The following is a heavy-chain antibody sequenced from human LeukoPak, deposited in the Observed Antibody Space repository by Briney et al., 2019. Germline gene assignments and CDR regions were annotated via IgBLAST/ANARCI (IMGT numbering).Heavy chain of an antibody. Sequence: GGSLRLSCAASDFSFTTYTMSWVRQAPGKGLEWVSAISGSGGSTYYADSVKGRFTISRDNSKNTLYLQMNSLRAEDTAVYYCAKDPDIGDKKYYFDYWGQGTLVTVSS. V-gene: IGHV3-23*01. CDR2: ISGSGGST. CDR3: AKDPDIGDKKYYFDY. CDR1: DFSFTTYT. J-gene: IGHJ4*02. D-gene: IGHD4-23*01.